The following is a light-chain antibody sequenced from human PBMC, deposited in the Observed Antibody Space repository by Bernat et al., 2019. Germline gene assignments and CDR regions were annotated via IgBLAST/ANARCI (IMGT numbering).Light chain of an antibody. CDR1: QSISSY. CDR2: AAS. Sequence: DIQMTQSPSSLSASEGDRVTITCRASQSISSYLNWYQQKPGKAPKLLIYAASSLQSGVPSRFSGSGSGTDFTLTISSLQPEDFATYYCQQSYSIPYTFGQGTKLEIK. CDR3: QQSYSIPYT. V-gene: IGKV1-39*01. J-gene: IGKJ2*01.